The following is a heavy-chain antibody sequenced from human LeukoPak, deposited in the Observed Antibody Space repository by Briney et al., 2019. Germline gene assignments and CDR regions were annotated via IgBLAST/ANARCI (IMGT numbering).Heavy chain of an antibody. Sequence: GGSLRLSCAASGFTFSNYAMSWVRQAPGKGLEWVSSISGSGGSTYYADSVKGRFTISRDTSKNTLYLQMNSLRSEDTAVYYCAGREYYGSGSYYSQNNYYYYMDVWGKGTTVTVSS. D-gene: IGHD3-10*01. CDR1: GFTFSNYA. J-gene: IGHJ6*03. CDR3: AGREYYGSGSYYSQNNYYYYMDV. CDR2: ISGSGGST. V-gene: IGHV3-23*01.